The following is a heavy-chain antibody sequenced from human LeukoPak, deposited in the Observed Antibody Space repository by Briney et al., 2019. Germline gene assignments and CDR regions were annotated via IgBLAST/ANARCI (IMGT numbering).Heavy chain of an antibody. CDR2: KAYDGNNK. D-gene: IGHD6-19*01. J-gene: IGHJ5*02. V-gene: IGHV3-30*18. CDR1: GFNFNRYG. Sequence: GGSLRLSCAASGFNFNRYGMHWVSQAPGKGLEWVAVKAYDGNNKYYADSVKGRFTISRDNSNNMLYLEMTSLREEYTAVYFCAKDSGIAVIVGYSWLDPWGQGTLVTVSP. CDR3: AKDSGIAVIVGYSWLDP.